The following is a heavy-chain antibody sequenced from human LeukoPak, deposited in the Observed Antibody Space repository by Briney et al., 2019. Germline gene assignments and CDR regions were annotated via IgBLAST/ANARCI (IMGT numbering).Heavy chain of an antibody. CDR2: INPNSGGT. CDR3: ATPVDSSGYDYFDY. D-gene: IGHD3-22*01. J-gene: IGHJ4*02. Sequence: ASVKVSCKASGYTFTGYYMHWVRQAPGQGLEWMGWINPNSGGTNYAQKFQGRVTMTRDTSISTAYMELSRLRSDDTAVYYCATPVDSSGYDYFDYWGQGTLVTVSS. CDR1: GYTFTGYY. V-gene: IGHV1-2*02.